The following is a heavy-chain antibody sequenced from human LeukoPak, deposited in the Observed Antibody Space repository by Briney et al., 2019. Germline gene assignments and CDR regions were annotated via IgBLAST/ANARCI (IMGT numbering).Heavy chain of an antibody. J-gene: IGHJ6*03. CDR3: ARDPISYYYYMDV. CDR2: ISSSGSII. V-gene: IGHV3-48*01. Sequence: GASLRLSCGASGFTFSRLAMNWVRQAPGKGLEWISYISSSGSIIYYADSMKGRFNVSRDNAKNSLYLQINSLSAEDTAVYYCARDPISYYYYMDVWGKGTSVFVSS. D-gene: IGHD3-16*01. CDR1: GFTFSRLA.